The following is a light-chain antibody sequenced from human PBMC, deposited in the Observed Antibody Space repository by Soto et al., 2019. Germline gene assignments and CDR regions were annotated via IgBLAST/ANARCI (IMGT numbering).Light chain of an antibody. CDR3: QQLNSYPRT. CDR1: QGISSY. V-gene: IGKV1-9*01. J-gene: IGKJ4*01. CDR2: AAS. Sequence: DIQLTQSPSFLSASVGDRVTITCRARQGISSYLAWYQQKPGKAPKLLIYAASPLQSGVPSRFSGSGSGTEFTLTISSLQPEDFATYYCQQLNSYPRTFGGGTKGEIK.